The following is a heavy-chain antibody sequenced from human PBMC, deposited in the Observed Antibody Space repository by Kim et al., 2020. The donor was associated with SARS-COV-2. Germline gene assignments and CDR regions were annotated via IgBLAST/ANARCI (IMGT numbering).Heavy chain of an antibody. CDR3: ARWDKTKLTLLDS. V-gene: IGHV1-18*01. CDR2: ISPSNGNT. D-gene: IGHD1-26*01. J-gene: IGHJ4*02. CDR1: GYKFIDYG. Sequence: ASVKVSCKASGYKFIDYGIARVRLAAGQGPEWLGWISPSNGNTKSAQKVRDRVTLTTDISTRTAYLDLGGLTPDDTGTYFCARWDKTKLTLLDSWGQGTQLSVSS.